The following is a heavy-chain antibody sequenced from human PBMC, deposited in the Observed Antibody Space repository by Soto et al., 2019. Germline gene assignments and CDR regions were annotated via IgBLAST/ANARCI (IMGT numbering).Heavy chain of an antibody. J-gene: IGHJ4*02. V-gene: IGHV3-21*01. Sequence: GGSLRLSCAASGFTLSSHAMNWVRQAPGKGLEWVSFLSSSSSYIYYADSVKGRFTISRDNAKSSLYLQLNSLRAEDTAVYYCARSSDYNYYLEYWGQGALVTVS. CDR3: ARSSDYNYYLEY. D-gene: IGHD3-22*01. CDR2: LSSSSSYI. CDR1: GFTLSSHA.